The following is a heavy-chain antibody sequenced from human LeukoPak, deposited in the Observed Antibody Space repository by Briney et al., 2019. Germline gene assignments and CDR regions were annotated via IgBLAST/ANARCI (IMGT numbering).Heavy chain of an antibody. J-gene: IGHJ4*02. CDR3: TRLPYCSSTSCYYYFDY. V-gene: IGHV3-73*01. D-gene: IGHD2-2*01. Sequence: GGSLTLSCAASGFTFSGSAMHWDRQAPGQARECVGRIRSKANSYATAYDASVKGSFTIFRDDSKNTAYLQMNSLKTEDTAGYYCTRLPYCSSTSCYYYFDYWGQGTLVTVSS. CDR1: GFTFSGSA. CDR2: IRSKANSYAT.